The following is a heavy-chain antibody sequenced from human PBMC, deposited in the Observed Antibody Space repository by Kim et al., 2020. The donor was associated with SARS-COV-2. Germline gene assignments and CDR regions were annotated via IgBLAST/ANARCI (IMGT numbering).Heavy chain of an antibody. V-gene: IGHV3-30*04. D-gene: IGHD3-16*01. CDR1: GFTFSSYA. J-gene: IGHJ4*01. CDR3: ARDPGDDSPAFFDY. CDR2: ISSNGRTK. Sequence: GGSLRLSCVASGFTFSSYAMHWVRQIPGKGLDWVTAISSNGRTKYYADSVKGRFTISTDNSKNTLFLQMNSLRAEDTAVYYCARDPGDDSPAFFDYWGHGTLVSVSS.